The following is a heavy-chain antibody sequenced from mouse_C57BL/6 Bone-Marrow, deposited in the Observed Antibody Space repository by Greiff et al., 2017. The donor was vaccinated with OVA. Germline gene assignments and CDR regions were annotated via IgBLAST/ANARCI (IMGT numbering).Heavy chain of an antibody. D-gene: IGHD4-1*01. CDR2: ISGGGGTT. Sequence: EVQRVESGGGLVKPGGSLKLSCAASGFTFSSYTMSWVRQTPEQRLEWVATISGGGGTTYYPDIVTGRFTISRDTAKNTLYLQMSSLRADDTALYYCARGTGTWFDDWGQGTTLTVSS. J-gene: IGHJ2*01. CDR1: GFTFSSYT. V-gene: IGHV5-9*01. CDR3: ARGTGTWFDD.